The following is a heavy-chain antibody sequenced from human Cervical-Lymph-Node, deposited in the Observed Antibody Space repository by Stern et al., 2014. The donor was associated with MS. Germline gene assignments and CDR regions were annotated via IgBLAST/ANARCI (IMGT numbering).Heavy chain of an antibody. Sequence: EVQLVESGGGLVQPGGSLRLSCAAAGFTFSTCAMTWVRQAPWEGLAWVSPINDGGGSKYSSATGKGRFTISRDNSKNTLYLQMNSLRVEDTDLYYCVKAREETDYPYHGMDDWGQGTTVIVSS. V-gene: IGHV3-23*04. CDR1: GFTFSTCA. J-gene: IGHJ6*02. CDR3: VKAREETDYPYHGMDD. CDR2: INDGGGSK. D-gene: IGHD5-24*01.